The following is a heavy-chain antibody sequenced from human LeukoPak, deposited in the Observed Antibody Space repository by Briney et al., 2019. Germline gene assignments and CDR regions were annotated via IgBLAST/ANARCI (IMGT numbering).Heavy chain of an antibody. Sequence: PSETLSLTCTVSGGSISSYYWSWIRQPPGKGLEWIGYIYYSGSTNYNPSFKSRVTISVDTSKNQFSLKLSSVTAADTAVYYCARTREFIVVVPAAPFDYWGQGTLVTVSS. V-gene: IGHV4-59*08. CDR2: IYYSGST. CDR3: ARTREFIVVVPAAPFDY. J-gene: IGHJ4*02. CDR1: GGSISSYY. D-gene: IGHD2-2*01.